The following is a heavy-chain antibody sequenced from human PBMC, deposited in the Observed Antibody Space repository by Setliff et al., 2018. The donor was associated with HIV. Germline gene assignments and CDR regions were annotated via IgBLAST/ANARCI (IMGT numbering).Heavy chain of an antibody. Sequence: PSETLSLTCTVSGGSISSYYWSWIRQPAGKGLEWIGRIYTSGNTNYNPSLKSRVTMSVDTSKNQFSLNLNSVTAADTAMYYCARDPPGMEMDVWGKGTTVTVSS. CDR1: GGSISSYY. D-gene: IGHD1-1*01. CDR3: ARDPPGMEMDV. CDR2: IYTSGNT. V-gene: IGHV4-4*07. J-gene: IGHJ6*04.